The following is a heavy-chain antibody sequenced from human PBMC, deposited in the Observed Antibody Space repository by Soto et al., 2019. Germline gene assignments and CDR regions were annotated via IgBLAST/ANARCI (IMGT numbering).Heavy chain of an antibody. CDR1: GYTFTGYY. CDR3: ARDTYYYDSSGYYSEYYYYGMDV. CDR2: INPNSGGT. V-gene: IGHV1-2*04. J-gene: IGHJ6*02. Sequence: ASVKVSCKASGYTFTGYYMHWVRQAPGQGLEWMGWINPNSGGTNYAQKFQGWVTMTRDTSISTAYMELSRLRSDDTAVYYCARDTYYYDSSGYYSEYYYYGMDVWGQGTTVTVSS. D-gene: IGHD3-22*01.